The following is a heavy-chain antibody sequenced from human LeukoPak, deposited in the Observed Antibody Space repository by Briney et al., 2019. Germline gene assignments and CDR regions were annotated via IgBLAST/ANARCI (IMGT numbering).Heavy chain of an antibody. CDR1: GFTFSTYW. V-gene: IGHV3-74*01. Sequence: GGSLRLSCAASGFTFSTYWIHWVRQAPGKGLVWVSRINGDGSSTNYADSVEGRFTISRDTGKNTLYQQMNSLRAEDTAVYYCVRAGYTSGGDYWGQGTLVTVSS. D-gene: IGHD2-2*02. J-gene: IGHJ4*02. CDR3: VRAGYTSGGDY. CDR2: INGDGSST.